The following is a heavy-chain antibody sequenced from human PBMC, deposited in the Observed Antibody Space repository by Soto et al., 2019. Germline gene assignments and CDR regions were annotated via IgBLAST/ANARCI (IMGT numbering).Heavy chain of an antibody. CDR1: GFSLTTTGVG. CDR3: TQNYRDFEMGY. CDR2: IYWDDDK. J-gene: IGHJ4*02. D-gene: IGHD4-17*01. V-gene: IGHV2-5*02. Sequence: QITLKESGPTLVKPTQTLTLTCTFSGFSLTTTGVGVGWVRQPPGKALEWLALIYWDDDKRYSPSLKSRLTITKDTSRNQVVLTMTNVDPVDTATYYCTQNYRDFEMGYWGQGTLVTVSS.